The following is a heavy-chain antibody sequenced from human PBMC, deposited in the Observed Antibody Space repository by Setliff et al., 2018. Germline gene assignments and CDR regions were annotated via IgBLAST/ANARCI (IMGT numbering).Heavy chain of an antibody. J-gene: IGHJ1*01. V-gene: IGHV5-51*01. CDR3: ARRAVTAEYFQH. Sequence: LGESLKISCKGSGYSFTTYWIGWVRQMPGKGLEWMGIIYPGDSDTRYSPSFQGQVTISADKSISTAYLQLSSLKASDTAIYYCARRAVTAEYFQHWGHGTRVTSPQ. D-gene: IGHD4-17*01. CDR1: GYSFTTYW. CDR2: IYPGDSDT.